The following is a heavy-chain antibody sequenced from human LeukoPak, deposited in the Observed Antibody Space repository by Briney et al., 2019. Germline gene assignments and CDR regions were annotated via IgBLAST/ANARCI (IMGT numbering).Heavy chain of an antibody. CDR1: GGSFSGYY. Sequence: PSETLSLTCAVYGGSFSGYYWSWIRQHPGEGLEWLGEINHSGSTNYNPSLKSRVTISVDTSKNQFSLKLSSVTAADTAVYYCARGTKTPIYYDFWSGPLNWFDPWGQGTLVTVSS. J-gene: IGHJ5*02. V-gene: IGHV4-34*01. CDR3: ARGTKTPIYYDFWSGPLNWFDP. CDR2: INHSGST. D-gene: IGHD3-3*01.